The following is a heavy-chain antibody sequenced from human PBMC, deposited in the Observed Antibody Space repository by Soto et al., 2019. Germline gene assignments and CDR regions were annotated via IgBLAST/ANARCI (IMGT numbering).Heavy chain of an antibody. Sequence: PGGSLRPSCAASGISTSSFWMGWVRQVQGRGLEWVASIKNDGSEKYYMDSLKGRFTISRDNALNSLYLQMNSLRAEDTAVYFCVTGYHSDYWGQGTLVTVSS. CDR1: GISTSSFW. D-gene: IGHD5-18*01. CDR2: IKNDGSEK. J-gene: IGHJ4*02. V-gene: IGHV3-7*03. CDR3: VTGYHSDY.